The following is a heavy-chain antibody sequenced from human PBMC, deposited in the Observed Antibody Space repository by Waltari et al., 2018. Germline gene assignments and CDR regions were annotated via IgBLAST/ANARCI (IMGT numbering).Heavy chain of an antibody. V-gene: IGHV4-4*07. CDR3: ARDRGYSSSRDYYYYYMDV. CDR2: IYTSGSP. Sequence: QVQLQESGPGLVKPSETLSLTCTVSGGSISSYYWSWIRQPAGKGLEWIGRIYTSGSPNYNPSLKSRVTMSVDTSKNQFSLKLSSVTAADTAVYYCARDRGYSSSRDYYYYYMDVWGKGTTVTVSS. CDR1: GGSISSYY. J-gene: IGHJ6*03. D-gene: IGHD6-13*01.